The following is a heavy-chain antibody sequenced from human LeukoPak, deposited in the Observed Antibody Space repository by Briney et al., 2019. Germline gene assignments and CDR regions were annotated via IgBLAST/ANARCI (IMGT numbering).Heavy chain of an antibody. CDR3: ARVGFWSGYSFDY. D-gene: IGHD3-3*01. CDR2: ISSSGSTI. Sequence: GGSLRLSCAASGFTFSDYYLSWIRQAPGKGLEWVSYISSSGSTIYYADSVKGRFTISRDNAKNSLYPQMNSLRAEDTAVYYCARVGFWSGYSFDYWGQGTLVTVSS. CDR1: GFTFSDYY. J-gene: IGHJ4*02. V-gene: IGHV3-11*01.